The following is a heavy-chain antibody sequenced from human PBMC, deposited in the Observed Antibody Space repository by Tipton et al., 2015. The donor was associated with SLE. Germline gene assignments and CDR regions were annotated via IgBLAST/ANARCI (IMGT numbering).Heavy chain of an antibody. D-gene: IGHD3-22*01. CDR1: GGSISSYY. Sequence: TLSLTCSIYGGSISSYYWTWIRQPPGKGLEWIGNSYNSGSTNYNPSLKSRVTISLDTSKDQFSLKLSSVTAADTAVYYFARDPAVYYYDSRRTLKYYYHSLDVWCQGSTVTVSS. CDR3: ARDPAVYYYDSRRTLKYYYHSLDV. J-gene: IGHJ6*02. CDR2: SYNSGST. V-gene: IGHV4-59*01.